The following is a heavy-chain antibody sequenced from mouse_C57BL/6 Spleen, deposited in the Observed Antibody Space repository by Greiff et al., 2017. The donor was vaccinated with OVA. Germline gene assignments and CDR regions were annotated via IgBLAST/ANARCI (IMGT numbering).Heavy chain of an antibody. CDR2: IDPSDSYT. J-gene: IGHJ3*01. Sequence: QVQLQQPGAELVKPGASVKLSCKASGYTFTSYWMQWVKQRPGQGLEWIGEIDPSDSYTNYNQKFKGKATLTVDTSSSTAYMQLSSLTSEDSAVYYGARRDIYYGNYGAYWGQGTLVTVSA. V-gene: IGHV1-50*01. CDR3: ARRDIYYGNYGAY. CDR1: GYTFTSYW. D-gene: IGHD2-1*01.